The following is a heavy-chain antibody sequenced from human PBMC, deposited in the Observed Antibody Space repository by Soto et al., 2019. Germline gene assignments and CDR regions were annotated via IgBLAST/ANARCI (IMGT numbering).Heavy chain of an antibody. CDR3: ARTPVGGFFLN. V-gene: IGHV2-5*01. Sequence: SGPTLVNPTQTLALTCTFSGFSLSTSGVGVGWIRQPPGKALEWLALIYWNDDKRYSPSLKSRLTITKDTSKNQVVLTMTNMDPVDTATYYCARTPVGGFFLNWGQGTLVTVSS. J-gene: IGHJ4*02. CDR1: GFSLSTSGVG. D-gene: IGHD3-3*01. CDR2: IYWNDDK.